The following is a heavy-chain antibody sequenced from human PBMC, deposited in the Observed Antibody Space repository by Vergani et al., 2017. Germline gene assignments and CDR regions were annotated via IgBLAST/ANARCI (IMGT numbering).Heavy chain of an antibody. D-gene: IGHD1-1*01. CDR2: ISYDGTQK. CDR1: GFTSRYYG. J-gene: IGHJ1*01. V-gene: IGHV3-30*03. CDR3: ATKSCGTPGCQIGYFRE. Sequence: QVHLVESGGGVVQPGRSLRLSCVVSGFTSRYYGMHWVRPAPGKGLEWVAVISYDGTQKYYADSVKGRFTMSRDNSKSTLYLQMNSLRTEDTAVYYCATKSCGTPGCQIGYFREWGQGTLVTVSS.